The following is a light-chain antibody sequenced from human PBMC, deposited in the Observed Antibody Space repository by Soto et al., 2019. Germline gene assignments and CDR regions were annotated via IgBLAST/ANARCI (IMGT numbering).Light chain of an antibody. CDR1: SSDVGNYKY. CDR3: FSYTSSGTYV. V-gene: IGLV2-14*01. J-gene: IGLJ1*01. CDR2: EVS. Sequence: QSALTQPASVSGSAGQSITISCTGTSSDVGNYKYVSWYQQHPGKAPKLMIYEVSNRPSGVSNRFSGSKSGNTASLTISGLQAEDETDYYCFSYTSSGTYVCGTGTKVTVL.